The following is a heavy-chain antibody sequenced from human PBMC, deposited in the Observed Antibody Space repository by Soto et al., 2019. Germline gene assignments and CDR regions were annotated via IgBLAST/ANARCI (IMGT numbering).Heavy chain of an antibody. CDR1: GFTFGDYG. Sequence: GGSLRLSCKASGFTFGDYGMSWFRQAPGKGLEWVGFIRSKAYGGTTEYAASVKGRFTISRDDSKSIAYLQMNSLKTEDTAVYYCTRVYGSGSYLPDYWGQGTLVTVSS. CDR3: TRVYGSGSYLPDY. J-gene: IGHJ4*02. CDR2: IRSKAYGGTT. V-gene: IGHV3-49*03. D-gene: IGHD3-10*01.